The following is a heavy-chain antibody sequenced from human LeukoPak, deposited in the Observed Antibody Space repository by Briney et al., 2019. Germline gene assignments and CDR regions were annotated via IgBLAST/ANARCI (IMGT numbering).Heavy chain of an antibody. CDR1: GCNFLNFW. CDR3: ARGRGGFHEYENFDY. CDR2: IYPDDSDS. Sequence: GESLKISCQVSGCNFLNFWIGWVRQTPGTGLEWMGIIYPDDSDSRYSPSFQGQVTISVDESIMTAYLQWTSLKVSDTGLYYCARGRGGFHEYENFDYWGQGTLVAVSS. J-gene: IGHJ4*02. D-gene: IGHD3-16*01. V-gene: IGHV5-51*01.